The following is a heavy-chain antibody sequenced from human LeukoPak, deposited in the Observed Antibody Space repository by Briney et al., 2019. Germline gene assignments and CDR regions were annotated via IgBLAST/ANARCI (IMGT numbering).Heavy chain of an antibody. CDR1: GLTYSRYW. V-gene: IGHV3-7*01. CDR3: ARDVAGPPQEAFDI. CDR2: IKQDEREK. Sequence: PGGPLRLFCAASGLTYSRYWMICVPQAPGKGLEGVANIKQDEREKQYVHSVTGRLTISRDNTTNSLYLQMNSLRADDTAVCYCARDVAGPPQEAFDIWGQGTMVTVSS. J-gene: IGHJ3*02.